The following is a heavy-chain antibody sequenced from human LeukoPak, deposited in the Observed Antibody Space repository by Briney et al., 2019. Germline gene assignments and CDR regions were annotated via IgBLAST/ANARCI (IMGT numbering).Heavy chain of an antibody. CDR1: GGSFSTYY. CDR3: ARIPRAVAATEGFDY. CDR2: IFTSGTT. D-gene: IGHD2-15*01. Sequence: SETLSLTCTVSGGSFSTYYWTWIRQPAGKGLEWIGRIFTSGTTNYNPSLKSRVTMSVDTSKNQFSLKVSSVTAADTAVYYCARIPRAVAATEGFDYWGQGTLVTVSS. V-gene: IGHV4-4*07. J-gene: IGHJ4*02.